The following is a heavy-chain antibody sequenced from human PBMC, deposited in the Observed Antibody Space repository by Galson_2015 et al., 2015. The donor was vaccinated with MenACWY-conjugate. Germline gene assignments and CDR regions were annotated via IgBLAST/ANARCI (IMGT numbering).Heavy chain of an antibody. Sequence: SLRLSCAASGFTFSSYSMNWVRQAPGKGLEWVSYISSSSTIYYADSVKGRYTISRDNAKNSLYLQMNSLRDEDTAVYYCARDPFPNYGDYGDWYFDLWGRGTLVTVSS. CDR1: GFTFSSYS. D-gene: IGHD4-17*01. CDR3: ARDPFPNYGDYGDWYFDL. J-gene: IGHJ2*01. V-gene: IGHV3-48*02. CDR2: ISSSSTI.